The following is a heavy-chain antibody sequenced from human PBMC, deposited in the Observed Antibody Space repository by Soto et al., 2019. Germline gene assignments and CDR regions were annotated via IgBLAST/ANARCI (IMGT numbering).Heavy chain of an antibody. CDR2: IYHSGST. Sequence: QLQLQESGSGLVKTSQTLSLTCAVSGGSISSGGYSWSWIRQPPGKGLEWIGYIYHSGSTFYNPSLKSRVTISVDRSKNQFSLKLTSVTAADTAVYYCAATYYYDSSGYYSYFQHWGQGTLVTVSS. CDR1: GGSISSGGYS. D-gene: IGHD3-22*01. CDR3: AATYYYDSSGYYSYFQH. J-gene: IGHJ1*01. V-gene: IGHV4-30-2*01.